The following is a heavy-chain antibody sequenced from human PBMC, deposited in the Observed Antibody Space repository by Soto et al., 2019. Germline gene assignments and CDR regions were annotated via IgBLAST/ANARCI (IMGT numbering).Heavy chain of an antibody. CDR1: GGSISSSYY. CDR3: ARDRRGYSYGFDY. D-gene: IGHD5-18*01. Sequence: SETLSLTCAVSGGSISSSYYWSWIRQPPGKGLEWIGYIYYSGSTNYNPSLKSRVTISVDTSKNQFSLKLSSVTAADTAVYYCARDRRGYSYGFDYWGQGTLVTVSS. V-gene: IGHV4-61*01. J-gene: IGHJ4*02. CDR2: IYYSGST.